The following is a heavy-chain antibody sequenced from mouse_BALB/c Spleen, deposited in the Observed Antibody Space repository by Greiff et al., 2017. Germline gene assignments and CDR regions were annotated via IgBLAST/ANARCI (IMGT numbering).Heavy chain of an antibody. CDR3: ARKSYGSSWYFDV. V-gene: IGHV5-17*02. J-gene: IGHJ1*01. D-gene: IGHD1-1*01. CDR2: ISSGSSTI. CDR1: GFTFSSFG. Sequence: EVKLMESGGGLVQPGGSRKLSCAASGFTFSSFGMHWVRQAPEKGLEWVAYISSGSSTIYYADTVKGRFTISRDNPKNTLFLQMTSLRSEDTAMYYCARKSYGSSWYFDVWGAGTTVTVSS.